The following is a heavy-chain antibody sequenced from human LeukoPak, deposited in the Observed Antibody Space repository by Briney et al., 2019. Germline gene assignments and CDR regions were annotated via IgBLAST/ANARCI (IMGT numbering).Heavy chain of an antibody. CDR2: IIPIFGTA. CDR3: ARGVYGDYGPGTNWFDP. Sequence: GSSVKASCKASGGTFSSYAISWVRQAPGQGLEWMGGIIPIFGTADYAQKFQGRVTITADKSTSTAYMELSSLRSEDTAVYYCARGVYGDYGPGTNWFDPWGQGTLVTVSS. J-gene: IGHJ5*02. D-gene: IGHD4-17*01. CDR1: GGTFSSYA. V-gene: IGHV1-69*06.